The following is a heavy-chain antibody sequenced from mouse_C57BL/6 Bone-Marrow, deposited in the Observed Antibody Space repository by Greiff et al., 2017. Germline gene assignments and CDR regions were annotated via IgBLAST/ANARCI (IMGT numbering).Heavy chain of an antibody. J-gene: IGHJ4*01. CDR3: ADAMDY. CDR1: GYTFTSYW. Sequence: QVQLQQSGAELVKPGASVKMSCKASGYTFTSYWVTWVKQRPGQGLEWIGDIYPGSGSTNYNEKFKSKATLTVDACSSTAYMQLSSLTSEDSAVYYCADAMDYWGQGTSVTVSS. CDR2: IYPGSGST. V-gene: IGHV1-55*01.